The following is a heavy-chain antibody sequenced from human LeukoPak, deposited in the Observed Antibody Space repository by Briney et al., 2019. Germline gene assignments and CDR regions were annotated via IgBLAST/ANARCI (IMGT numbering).Heavy chain of an antibody. CDR2: LRNSGGST. CDR1: AFPLSIYS. CDR3: AKDEGSGAENYSWCYFDY. J-gene: IGHJ4*02. D-gene: IGHD3-10*01. Sequence: GGSLGLSCAASAFPLSIYSTRWVPQAPGKGLEWVSGLRNSGGSTPYADSVRRRFPISRDNYKHTLYLHMPSRRAEDTAVDYYAKDEGSGAENYSWCYFDYWGQGTLVTVSS. V-gene: IGHV3-23*01.